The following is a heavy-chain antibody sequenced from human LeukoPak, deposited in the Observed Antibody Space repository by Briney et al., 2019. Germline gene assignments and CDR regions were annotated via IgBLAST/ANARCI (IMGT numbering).Heavy chain of an antibody. CDR2: INPNSGGT. CDR1: GYNFTGYY. J-gene: IGHJ6*03. V-gene: IGHV1-2*02. CDR3: ARGKKAPYYYYYYMDV. Sequence: ASVKVSCKASGYNFTGYYMHWVRQAPGQGLEWMGWINPNSGGTNYAQKFQCRVTMTRDTSISTAYMELSRLRSDDTAVYYCARGKKAPYYYYYYMDVWGKGTTVTVSS.